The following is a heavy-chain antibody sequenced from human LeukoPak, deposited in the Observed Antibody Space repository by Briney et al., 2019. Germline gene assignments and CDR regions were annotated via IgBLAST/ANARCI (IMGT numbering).Heavy chain of an antibody. J-gene: IGHJ4*02. Sequence: SQTLSLTCTVSGGSISSGDYYWSWIRQPPGKGLEWIGYIYYSGSTYYNPFLKSRVTISVDTSRIQLSLKLSSVTAADTAVYYCARGTTVVAYYFDYWGQGTLVTVSS. V-gene: IGHV4-30-4*08. CDR1: GGSISSGDYY. CDR3: ARGTTVVAYYFDY. D-gene: IGHD4-23*01. CDR2: IYYSGST.